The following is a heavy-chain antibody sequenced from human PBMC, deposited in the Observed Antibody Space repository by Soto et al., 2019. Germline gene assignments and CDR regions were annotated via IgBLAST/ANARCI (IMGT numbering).Heavy chain of an antibody. J-gene: IGHJ4*02. CDR1: GFSFGDYW. CDR2: MKKAGSER. CDR3: PQLGSGYYTGLYFDY. D-gene: IGHD3-3*01. V-gene: IGHV3-7*03. Sequence: PGGSLRLSCAASGFSFGDYWMSWGRQAPGKGLEWVAHMKKAGSERYYVDAVKGRFSVSRDNSKNSLYLQIDRLRAEDTAVSYCPQLGSGYYTGLYFDYWGKGT.